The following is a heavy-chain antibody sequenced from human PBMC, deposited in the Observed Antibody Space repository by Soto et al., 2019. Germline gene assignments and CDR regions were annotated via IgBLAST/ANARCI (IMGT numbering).Heavy chain of an antibody. D-gene: IGHD1-7*01. CDR1: GGSISSYY. CDR2: IYYSGST. J-gene: IGHJ4*02. CDR3: ASTSNWNYDFEY. Sequence: SETLSLTCTVSGGSISSYYWSWIRQPPGKGLEWIGYIYYSGSTNYTHSLKSRVTISVDTYKNQFSLKLSSVTAADTAVYYCASTSNWNYDFEYWGQGNLVTVS. V-gene: IGHV4-59*01.